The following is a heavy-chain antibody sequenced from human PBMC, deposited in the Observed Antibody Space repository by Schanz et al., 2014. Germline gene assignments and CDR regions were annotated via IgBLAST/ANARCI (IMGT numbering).Heavy chain of an antibody. Sequence: EVQLLESGGGLVQPGGSLRLSCAASGFTFGDYAMTWVRQAPGKGLEWISYITYNGGTIYYADSVKGRFTISRDNAKNSLYLEMNSLRAEDTALYYCAKTPREYCNYDNCPNWFDSWGQGTLVTASS. CDR3: AKTPREYCNYDNCPNWFDS. CDR1: GFTFGDYA. CDR2: ITYNGGTI. D-gene: IGHD2-15*01. J-gene: IGHJ5*01. V-gene: IGHV3-48*01.